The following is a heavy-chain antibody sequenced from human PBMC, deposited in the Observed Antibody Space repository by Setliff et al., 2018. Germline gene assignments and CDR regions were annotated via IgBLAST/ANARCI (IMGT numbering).Heavy chain of an antibody. CDR3: ARALGYCSRTSCYADAFDI. J-gene: IGHJ3*02. V-gene: IGHV4-38-2*01. Sequence: PSETLSLTCAVSGYSISSDYYWGWIRQPPGKGLEWIGSMYHSGSTYYNPSLKSRVTISVDTSKNQFSLKLNYVTAADTAVYYCARALGYCSRTSCYADAFDIWGQGTMGTV. D-gene: IGHD2-2*01. CDR2: MYHSGST. CDR1: GYSISSDYY.